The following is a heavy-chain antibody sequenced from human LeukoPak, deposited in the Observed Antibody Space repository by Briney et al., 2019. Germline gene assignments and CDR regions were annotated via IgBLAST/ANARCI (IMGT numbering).Heavy chain of an antibody. CDR1: GFTFSTYW. Sequence: GGSLRLSCAASGFTFSTYWMIWVRQAPGKGLAWVATIKADGSEKYYVDSVKGRFTISRDDAKNSLYLQMNSLRAEDTAVYYCAELGITMIGGVRGKGTTVTISS. V-gene: IGHV3-7*01. CDR3: AELGITMIGGV. J-gene: IGHJ6*04. D-gene: IGHD3-10*02. CDR2: IKADGSEK.